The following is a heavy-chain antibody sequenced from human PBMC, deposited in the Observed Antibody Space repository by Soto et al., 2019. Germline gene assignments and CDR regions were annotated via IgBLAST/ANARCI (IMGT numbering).Heavy chain of an antibody. CDR3: AKSNGASSEDFYYYGMDV. D-gene: IGHD4-17*01. Sequence: PGGSLRLSFAASGFTFRDHSMSWVRQAPGEGLEWVSAITGSAGSTYYADSVEGRFTISRDISKNTLYLQMSSLRADDTALYYCAKSNGASSEDFYYYGMDVWGQGTTVTVSS. J-gene: IGHJ6*02. CDR2: ITGSAGST. CDR1: GFTFRDHS. V-gene: IGHV3-23*01.